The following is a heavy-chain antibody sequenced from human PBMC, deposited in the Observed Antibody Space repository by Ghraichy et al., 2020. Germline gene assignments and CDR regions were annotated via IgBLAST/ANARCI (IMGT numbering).Heavy chain of an antibody. CDR1: GFTFSRYW. CDR3: VRTDWSYEVFFDY. CDR2: IKQDGSEK. D-gene: IGHD1-7*01. J-gene: IGHJ4*02. Sequence: GGSLRLSCTASGFTFSRYWMTWVRQAPGKGLEWVANIKQDGSEKYYVDSVKGRFTISRDNAKNSLYLQMTSLRAADTAVYYCVRTDWSYEVFFDYWGQGTLVTVSS. V-gene: IGHV3-7*01.